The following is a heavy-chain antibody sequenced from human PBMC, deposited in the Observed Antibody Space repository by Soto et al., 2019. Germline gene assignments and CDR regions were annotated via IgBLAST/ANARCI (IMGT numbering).Heavy chain of an antibody. Sequence: SETMSLTSAVYDGSISGFYWSWLRQPPGKGLEWIGEINHSGSTNYNPSLKSRVTISVDTSKNQFSLKLSSVTAADTAVYYCARGGPHLLRYFDWSPLDYRGQGTLVTVSS. J-gene: IGHJ4*02. V-gene: IGHV4-34*01. CDR2: INHSGST. D-gene: IGHD3-9*01. CDR1: DGSISGFY. CDR3: ARGGPHLLRYFDWSPLDY.